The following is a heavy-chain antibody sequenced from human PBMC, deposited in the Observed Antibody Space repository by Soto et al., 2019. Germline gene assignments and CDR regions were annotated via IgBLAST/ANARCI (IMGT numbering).Heavy chain of an antibody. V-gene: IGHV4-30-4*01. J-gene: IGHJ4*02. D-gene: IGHD1-26*01. CDR3: VTVNLVGAAYYFDY. Sequence: SETLSLTCVVSGGSISSNTYYWGWIRQPPGKGLEWIGYVYYSGTTYSHPSLNSRVSISVDTSENQFSLRLTSVTAADTAVYYCVTVNLVGAAYYFDYWGPGTLVTVSS. CDR2: VYYSGTT. CDR1: GGSISSNTYY.